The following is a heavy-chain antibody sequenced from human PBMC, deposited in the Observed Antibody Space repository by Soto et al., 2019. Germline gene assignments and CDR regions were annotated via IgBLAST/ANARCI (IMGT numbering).Heavy chain of an antibody. Sequence: EVQLVETGGGLIQPGGSLRLSCAASGFTVSSNYMSWVRQAPGKGLEWVSVIYSGGSTYYADSVKGRFTISRDNSKNTLYLQMNSLRAEDTAVYYCARDLLRGYYYYYGMDVWGQGTTVTVSS. CDR2: IYSGGST. J-gene: IGHJ6*02. D-gene: IGHD3-9*01. V-gene: IGHV3-53*02. CDR1: GFTVSSNY. CDR3: ARDLLRGYYYYYGMDV.